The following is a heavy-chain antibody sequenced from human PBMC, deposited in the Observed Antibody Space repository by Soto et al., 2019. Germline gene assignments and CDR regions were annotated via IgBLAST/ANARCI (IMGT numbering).Heavy chain of an antibody. Sequence: EVQLVESGGGLVQPGGSLRLSCAASRFIFSSYWMSWVRQAPGKGLEWVANIKQEGGEKYYVDSVKGRFTISGDNAKKSLYLQLNSLRVEDTAMYYCARVVFAYGDYVGAFDIWGQGTMVTVSS. CDR1: RFIFSSYW. V-gene: IGHV3-7*01. CDR2: IKQEGGEK. CDR3: ARVVFAYGDYVGAFDI. D-gene: IGHD4-17*01. J-gene: IGHJ3*02.